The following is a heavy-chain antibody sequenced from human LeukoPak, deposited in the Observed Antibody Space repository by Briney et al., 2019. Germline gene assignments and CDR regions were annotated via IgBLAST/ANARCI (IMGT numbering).Heavy chain of an antibody. CDR2: INPSGGST. CDR3: ATGSSSSVFDY. Sequence: ASVKVSCKASGYIFTSYYMHWVRQAPGQGLEWMGIINPSGGSTSYAQKFQGRVTMTRDMSTSTVYMELSSLRSEDTAVYYCATGSSSSVFDYWGQGTLVTVSS. D-gene: IGHD6-6*01. J-gene: IGHJ4*02. V-gene: IGHV1-46*01. CDR1: GYIFTSYY.